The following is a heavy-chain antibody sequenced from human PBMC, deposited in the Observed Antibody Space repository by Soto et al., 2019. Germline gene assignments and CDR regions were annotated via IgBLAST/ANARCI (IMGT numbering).Heavy chain of an antibody. Sequence: SETLSLTCAVSGGSISSSNWWSWVRQPPGKGLEWIGEIYHSGSTNYNPSLKSRVTISVDKSKNQFSLKLSSVTAADTAVYYCARMSSGSYRPRGRWFDPWGQGTLVTVSS. CDR2: IYHSGST. CDR3: ARMSSGSYRPRGRWFDP. V-gene: IGHV4-4*02. J-gene: IGHJ5*02. D-gene: IGHD1-26*01. CDR1: GGSISSSNW.